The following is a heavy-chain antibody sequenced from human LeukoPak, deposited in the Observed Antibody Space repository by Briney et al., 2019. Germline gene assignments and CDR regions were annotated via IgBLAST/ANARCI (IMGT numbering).Heavy chain of an antibody. D-gene: IGHD2-2*01. CDR3: ARDLGYKGYCSSTSCYLPWNWSDP. CDR2: IIPIFGTA. CDR1: GGTFSSYA. V-gene: IGHV1-69*13. Sequence: GASEKVSCKASGGTFSSYAISWVRQAPGQGLEWMGGIIPIFGTANYAQKFQGRVTITADESTSTAYMELSSLRSEDTAVYYCARDLGYKGYCSSTSCYLPWNWSDPWGQGTLVTVSS. J-gene: IGHJ5*02.